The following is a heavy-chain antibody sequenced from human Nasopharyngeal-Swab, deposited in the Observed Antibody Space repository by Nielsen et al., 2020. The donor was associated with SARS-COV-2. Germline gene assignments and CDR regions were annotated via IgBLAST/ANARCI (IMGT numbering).Heavy chain of an antibody. Sequence: SETLSLTCAVSGYSISSGYYWGWIRQPPGKGLEWIGSIYHSGSTYYNPSLKSRVTISLDTSKNQFSLKLNSVTAADTAVYYCASHIVVVPAAIDHWGQGTLVTVSS. D-gene: IGHD2-2*01. J-gene: IGHJ4*02. V-gene: IGHV4-38-2*01. CDR3: ASHIVVVPAAIDH. CDR1: GYSISSGYY. CDR2: IYHSGST.